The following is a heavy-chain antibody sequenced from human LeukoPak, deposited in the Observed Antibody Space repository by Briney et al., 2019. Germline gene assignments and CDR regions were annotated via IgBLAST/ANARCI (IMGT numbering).Heavy chain of an antibody. D-gene: IGHD3-10*01. J-gene: IGHJ4*02. CDR2: ISSTSNYI. CDR1: GFNFNTYS. Sequence: GGSLRLSCAVSGFNFNTYSMNWVRQAPGKGPEWVSSISSTSNYIYYAESVKGRFAVSRDNAKNSLYLQMNSLRAEDTAVYYCARDRDGPMARGVINEFDYWGQGTLVTVSS. V-gene: IGHV3-21*01. CDR3: ARDRDGPMARGVINEFDY.